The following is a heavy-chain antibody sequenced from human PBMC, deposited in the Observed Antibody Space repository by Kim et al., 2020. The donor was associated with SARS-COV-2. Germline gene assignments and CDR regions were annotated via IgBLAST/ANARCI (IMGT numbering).Heavy chain of an antibody. CDR1: SDSVRSFY. D-gene: IGHD3-9*01. V-gene: IGHV4-59*02. CDR3: ARGDLTGYYSGYLHHGLDI. Sequence: SETLSLTCSVSSDSVRSFYWSWIRQPPGKGLEWIGYIYYSGSTNFDPSLKSRASISLDTSKNQFSLKLTSVTAADTAVYYCARGDLTGYYSGYLHHGLDIWGQGTTVTVSS. J-gene: IGHJ6*02. CDR2: IYYSGST.